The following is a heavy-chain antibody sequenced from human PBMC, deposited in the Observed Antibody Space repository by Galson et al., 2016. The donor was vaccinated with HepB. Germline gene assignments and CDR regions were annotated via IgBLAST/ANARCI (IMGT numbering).Heavy chain of an antibody. J-gene: IGHJ4*02. D-gene: IGHD3-9*01. CDR1: GFTFSSYA. Sequence: SLRLSCAASGFTFSSYAMSWVHQAPGKGLEWVSSSGSGGPTYYADSVKGRFTISRDNSKNTLFLQMHSLRADDTAVYYCAKSVLEYDILTGYYRRGADYWGQGTLVTVSS. CDR2: SGSGGPT. V-gene: IGHV3-23*01. CDR3: AKSVLEYDILTGYYRRGADY.